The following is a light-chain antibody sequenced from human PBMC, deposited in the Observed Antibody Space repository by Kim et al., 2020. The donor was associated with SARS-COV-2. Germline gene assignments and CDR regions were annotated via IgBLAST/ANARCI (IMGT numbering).Light chain of an antibody. Sequence: DIQMTQSPATLSASVGDRVTLTCRASQSISSWLAWYQQKPGKAPNLLIYKASNLDSGVPSRFSGSGSGTEFTLTISSLQPDDFATYYCQQYNSYSPWTFGQGTKVDIK. V-gene: IGKV1-5*03. J-gene: IGKJ1*01. CDR3: QQYNSYSPWT. CDR1: QSISSW. CDR2: KAS.